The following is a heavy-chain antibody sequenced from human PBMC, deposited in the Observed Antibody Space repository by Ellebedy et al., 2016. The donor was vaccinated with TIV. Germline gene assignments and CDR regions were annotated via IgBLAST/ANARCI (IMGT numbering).Heavy chain of an antibody. CDR3: ARGRGDGYNLNLYY. CDR2: INPILGTA. J-gene: IGHJ4*02. CDR1: GYTFTRYY. Sequence: AASVKVSCKASGYTFTRYYMHWVRQAPGQGLEWMGRINPILGTANYAQKFQGRVTMTADKSTSAAYIALSSLRSEDTAVYYCARGRGDGYNLNLYYWGQGALVSVSS. D-gene: IGHD5-24*01. V-gene: IGHV1-69*08.